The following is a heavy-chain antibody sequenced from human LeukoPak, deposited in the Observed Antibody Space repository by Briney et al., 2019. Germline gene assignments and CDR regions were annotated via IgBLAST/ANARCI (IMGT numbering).Heavy chain of an antibody. V-gene: IGHV3-7*01. D-gene: IGHD3-10*01. CDR2: IKQDGSEK. CDR1: GFIFSNAW. J-gene: IGHJ4*02. Sequence: GGSLRLSCAASGFIFSNAWMNWVRQAPGKGPEWVANIKQDGSEKYYLDSVKGRFTISRDNAKNSLYLEMNSLRAEDTAVYYCTRSPDGVDYWGQGTLVTVSS. CDR3: TRSPDGVDY.